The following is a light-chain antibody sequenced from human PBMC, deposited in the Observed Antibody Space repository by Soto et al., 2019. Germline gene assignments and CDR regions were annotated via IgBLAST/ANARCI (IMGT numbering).Light chain of an antibody. CDR1: QTINNK. J-gene: IGKJ2*03. CDR3: QPYDTCCRYS. Sequence: DIQMSHSPSTLSASVGDRVTITCRASQTINNKLAWYQKKPGKAPKLLIYDGYTLESGVPSRFSGSGSGTALTLIIGSVPPEEFANNYCQPYDTCCRYSLRQGT. V-gene: IGKV1-5*01. CDR2: DGY.